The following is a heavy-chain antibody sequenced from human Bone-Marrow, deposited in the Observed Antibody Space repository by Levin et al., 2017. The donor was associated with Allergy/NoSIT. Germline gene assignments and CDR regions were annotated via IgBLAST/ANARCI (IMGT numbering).Heavy chain of an antibody. CDR2: INSDGSDT. D-gene: IGHD4-17*01. V-gene: IGHV3-74*01. CDR1: GFTFTNYW. CDR3: GRDRDYGDYVDY. Sequence: GGSLRLSCAASGFTFTNYWMHWVRQAPGKGLVWVSHINSDGSDTIYADSVKGRFTISRDNAKNTLYLQMNSLRAEDTAIYYCGRDRDYGDYVDYWGQGTPVTVSS. J-gene: IGHJ4*02.